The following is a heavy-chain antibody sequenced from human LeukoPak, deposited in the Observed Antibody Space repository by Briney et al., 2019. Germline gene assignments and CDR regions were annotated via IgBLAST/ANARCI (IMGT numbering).Heavy chain of an antibody. J-gene: IGHJ4*02. D-gene: IGHD3-22*01. V-gene: IGHV3-9*03. Sequence: PGGSLRLSCAASGFTFDDYAMHWVRQAPGKGLEWVSGISWNSGSIGYADSVKGRFTISRDNAKNSLYLQMNSLRAEDMALYYCAKDINYDSKGGGVFDYWGQGTLVTVSS. CDR1: GFTFDDYA. CDR3: AKDINYDSKGGGVFDY. CDR2: ISWNSGSI.